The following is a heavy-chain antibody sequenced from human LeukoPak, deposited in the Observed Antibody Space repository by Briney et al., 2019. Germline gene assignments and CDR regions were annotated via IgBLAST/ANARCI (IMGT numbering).Heavy chain of an antibody. CDR1: GGSFSDYS. J-gene: IGHJ4*02. CDR3: ARGPYSSSWSFDY. V-gene: IGHV4-59*01. Sequence: SETLSLTCTFYGGSFSDYSWTWIRQPPGKGLEWIGYIYYSGSTNYNPSLKSRVTISIDTSKNQFSLKLTSVTPADTAVYFCARGPYSSSWSFDYWGQGLLLTVSS. D-gene: IGHD6-13*01. CDR2: IYYSGST.